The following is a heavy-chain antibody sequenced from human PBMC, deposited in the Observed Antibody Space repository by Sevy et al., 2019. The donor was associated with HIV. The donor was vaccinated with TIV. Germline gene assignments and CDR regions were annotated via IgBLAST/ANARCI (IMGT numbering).Heavy chain of an antibody. Sequence: GGSLRLSCAASGFTFSNTWMSWVRQAPGKGLELVGRIKSKNDGGTTDYAAPVIGRFTISRDDSKSTLYLRMNSLKLEDTAGYYCTTMGWHGGFDIWGKEARVTVSS. CDR2: IKSKNDGGTT. CDR3: TTMGWHGGFDI. CDR1: GFTFSNTW. D-gene: IGHD4-17*01. J-gene: IGHJ3*02. V-gene: IGHV3-15*01.